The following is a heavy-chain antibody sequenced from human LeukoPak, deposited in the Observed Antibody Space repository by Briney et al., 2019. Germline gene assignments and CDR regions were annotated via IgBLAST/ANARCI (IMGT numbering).Heavy chain of an antibody. D-gene: IGHD4-17*01. Sequence: PGGSLRLSCAASGFTFSSYAMHWVRQAPGKGLEWVAVISYDGSNKYYADSVKGRFTISRDNSKNTLYLQMNSLRAEDTAVYYCAIAPDYGDYVRWFDPWGQGTLVTVSS. CDR3: AIAPDYGDYVRWFDP. J-gene: IGHJ5*02. V-gene: IGHV3-30-3*01. CDR2: ISYDGSNK. CDR1: GFTFSSYA.